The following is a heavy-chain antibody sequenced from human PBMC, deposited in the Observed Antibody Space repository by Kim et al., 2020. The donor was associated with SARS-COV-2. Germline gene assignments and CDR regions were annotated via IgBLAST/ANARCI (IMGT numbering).Heavy chain of an antibody. Sequence: GGSLRLSCAASGFTFSSYGMHWVRQAPGKGLEWVAALQSDGIYKYYADSVKGRFTISRDNSKNTLYLQMNSLRAEDTAVYYCASGGGCSDGRCSFDYWGQGTLVTVSS. CDR2: LQSDGIYK. CDR1: GFTFSSYG. J-gene: IGHJ4*02. D-gene: IGHD2-15*01. CDR3: ASGGGCSDGRCSFDY. V-gene: IGHV3-33*01.